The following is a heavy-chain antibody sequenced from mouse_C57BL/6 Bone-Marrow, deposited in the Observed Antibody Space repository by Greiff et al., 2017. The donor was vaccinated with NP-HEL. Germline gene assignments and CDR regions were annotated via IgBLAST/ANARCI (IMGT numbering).Heavy chain of an antibody. D-gene: IGHD1-1*02. J-gene: IGHJ2*01. CDR2: IYPGDGDT. CDR3: ARVGRGGY. Sequence: QVQLKESGPELVKPGASVKISCKASGYAFSSSWMNWVKQRPGKGLEWIGRIYPGDGDTNYNGKFKGKATLTADKSSSTAYMQLSSLTSEDSAVYFCARVGRGGYWGQGTTLTVSS. V-gene: IGHV1-82*01. CDR1: GYAFSSSW.